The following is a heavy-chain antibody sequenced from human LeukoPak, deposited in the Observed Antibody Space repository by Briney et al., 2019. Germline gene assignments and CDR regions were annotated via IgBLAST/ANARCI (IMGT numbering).Heavy chain of an antibody. CDR3: ARDETEGIPQDDY. CDR1: GYTFTGYY. J-gene: IGHJ4*02. V-gene: IGHV1-2*06. D-gene: IGHD1-1*01. CDR2: INPNSGGT. Sequence: ASVKVSCKASGYTFTGYYMHWVRQAPGQGLEWMGRINPNSGGTNYAQKFQGRVTMTRDTSISTAYMELSRLRSDDTAVYYCARDETEGIPQDDYWGQGTPVTVSS.